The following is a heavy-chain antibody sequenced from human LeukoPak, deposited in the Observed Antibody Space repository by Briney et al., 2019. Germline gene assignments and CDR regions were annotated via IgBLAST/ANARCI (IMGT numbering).Heavy chain of an antibody. CDR3: ARGAWNSVGGYGNYMDV. V-gene: IGHV1-46*04. J-gene: IGHJ6*03. CDR1: GYTFTSYD. Sequence: ASVKVSCKASGYTFTSYDINWVRQATGQGLEWMGIINPSGGSTTYAQKLQGRVTMTRDRSTSTVYMELSSLRSDDTAVYYCARGAWNSVGGYGNYMDVWGKGTTVTVTS. CDR2: INPSGGST. D-gene: IGHD5-18*01.